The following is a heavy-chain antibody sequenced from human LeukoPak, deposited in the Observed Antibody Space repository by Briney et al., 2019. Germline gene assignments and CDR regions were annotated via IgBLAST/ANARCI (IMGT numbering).Heavy chain of an antibody. CDR3: APTPRGGYGDLAEYFQH. V-gene: IGHV1-24*01. CDR2: FDPEDGET. J-gene: IGHJ1*01. D-gene: IGHD4-17*01. CDR1: GYTLTELS. Sequence: ASVKVSCRVSGYTLTELSMHWVRQAPGKGLEGMGGFDPEDGETIYAQKFQGRVTMTEDTSTDTAYMELSSLRSEDTAVYYCAPTPRGGYGDLAEYFQHWGQGTLVTVSS.